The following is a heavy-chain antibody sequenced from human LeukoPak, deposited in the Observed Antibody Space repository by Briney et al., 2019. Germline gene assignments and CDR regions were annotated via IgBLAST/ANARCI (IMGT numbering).Heavy chain of an antibody. J-gene: IGHJ4*02. D-gene: IGHD1-26*01. CDR1: GFTFRIYA. CDR3: ASSSGSSKFDS. V-gene: IGHV3-23*01. CDR2: ISGAGGST. Sequence: GGSLRLSCAASGFTFRIYAMTWVRQAPGKGLEWVSTISGAGGSTYYANSVTGRFTISRDNSKNTLYLQVNSLRAEDTAVYYCASSSGSSKFDSWGQGTLVTVSS.